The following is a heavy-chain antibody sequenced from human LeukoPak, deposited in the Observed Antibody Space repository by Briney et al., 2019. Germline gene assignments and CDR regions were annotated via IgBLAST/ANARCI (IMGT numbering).Heavy chain of an antibody. V-gene: IGHV4-61*02. J-gene: IGHJ3*02. D-gene: IGHD3-22*01. CDR3: ARGPYSYDSSGAFDI. CDR1: GDSISSGDYY. CDR2: IASSGST. Sequence: PSETLSLTCTVSGDSISSGDYYWSWIRQPAGKGLEWIGRIASSGSTNYNPSLKSRVTISVDTSKNQFSLKLSSVTAADTAVYFCARGPYSYDSSGAFDIWGQGTMVTVSS.